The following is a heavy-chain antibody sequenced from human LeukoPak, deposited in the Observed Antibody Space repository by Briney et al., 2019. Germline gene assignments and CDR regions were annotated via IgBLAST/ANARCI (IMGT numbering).Heavy chain of an antibody. J-gene: IGHJ6*02. CDR3: AREPSYYYDYGMDV. CDR2: INHSGST. CDR1: GGSFSGYY. V-gene: IGHV4-34*01. Sequence: LETLSLTCAVYGGSFSGYYWSWIRQPPGKGLEWIGEINHSGSTNYNPSLKRRVTISVDTSKNQFSLKRSSVTSADTAVYYCAREPSYYYDYGMDVWGQGTTVTVSS.